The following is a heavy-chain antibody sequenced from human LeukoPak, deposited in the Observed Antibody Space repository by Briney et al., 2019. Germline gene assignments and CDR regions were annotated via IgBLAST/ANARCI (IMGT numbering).Heavy chain of an antibody. CDR1: GFTFNTYA. J-gene: IGHJ4*02. V-gene: IGHV3-23*01. CDR2: ISDSGGST. Sequence: PGGSLRLSCAPAGFTFNTYAMNWVRPAPGKGLEWVSAISDSGGSTYYAGSVKGRFTISRDNSKNTLYLQIHRLRAEDTAVYYCAKGKGSSSSSIDWWGEGTLVTVSS. CDR3: AKGKGSSSSSIDW. D-gene: IGHD2-15*01.